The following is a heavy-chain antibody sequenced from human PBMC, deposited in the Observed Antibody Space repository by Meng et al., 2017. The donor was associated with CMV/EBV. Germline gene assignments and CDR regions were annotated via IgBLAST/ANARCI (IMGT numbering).Heavy chain of an antibody. Sequence: GGSLRLSCAASGFTFSSYGMHWVRQAPGKGLEWVAFIRYDGSNKYYADSVKGRFTISRDNSKNTLYLQMNSLRAEDTAVYYCAKDPRIFGVVFPLYGMDVWGQGTTVTVSS. D-gene: IGHD3-3*01. J-gene: IGHJ6*02. V-gene: IGHV3-30*02. CDR3: AKDPRIFGVVFPLYGMDV. CDR1: GFTFSSYG. CDR2: IRYDGSNK.